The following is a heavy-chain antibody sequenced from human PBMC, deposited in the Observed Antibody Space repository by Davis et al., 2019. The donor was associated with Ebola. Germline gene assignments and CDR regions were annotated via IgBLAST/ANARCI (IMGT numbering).Heavy chain of an antibody. Sequence: SLKISCAASGFTFDDYAMHWVRQAPGKGLEWVSGISWNSGSIGYADSVKGRFTISRDNAKNSLYLQMNSLRAEDTALYYCAKDIGRDSPCFDYWGQGTLVTVSS. CDR3: AKDIGRDSPCFDY. V-gene: IGHV3-9*01. CDR2: ISWNSGSI. J-gene: IGHJ4*02. D-gene: IGHD2-15*01. CDR1: GFTFDDYA.